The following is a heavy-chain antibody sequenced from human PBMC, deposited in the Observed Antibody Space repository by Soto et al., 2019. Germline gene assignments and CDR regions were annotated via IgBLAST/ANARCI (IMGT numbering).Heavy chain of an antibody. J-gene: IGHJ4*02. CDR2: IYYSGST. Sequence: SETLSLTCTVSGGSISSSSYYWGWIRQPPGKGLEWIGSIYYSGSTYYNPSLKSRVTISVATSKNQFSLKLSSVTAADTAVYYCARQWEQLVDYWGQGTLVTVSS. CDR1: GGSISSSSYY. D-gene: IGHD6-6*01. V-gene: IGHV4-39*01. CDR3: ARQWEQLVDY.